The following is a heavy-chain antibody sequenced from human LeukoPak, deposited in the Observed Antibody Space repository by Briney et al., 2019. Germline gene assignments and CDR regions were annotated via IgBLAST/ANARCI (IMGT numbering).Heavy chain of an antibody. V-gene: IGHV1-18*01. CDR3: ARDPLGFWDFG. J-gene: IGHJ4*02. D-gene: IGHD3/OR15-3a*01. Sequence: GASVKVSCKASGYTFTSYGISWVGQAPGKGVEGMGWISAYNGKKNNAQKLQGRVTINTETYTRTDYMELRSLRSDDTAVYYCARDPLGFWDFGWGQGTLVTVSS. CDR1: GYTFTSYG. CDR2: ISAYNGKK.